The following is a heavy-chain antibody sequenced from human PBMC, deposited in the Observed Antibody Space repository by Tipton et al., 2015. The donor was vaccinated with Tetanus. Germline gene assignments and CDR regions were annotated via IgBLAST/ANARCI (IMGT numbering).Heavy chain of an antibody. CDR3: ARGRDQYKSGNY. CDR1: GGSFSGYY. J-gene: IGHJ4*02. D-gene: IGHD5-24*01. V-gene: IGHV4-34*01. Sequence: LRLSCAVYGGSFSGYYCTWIRQSPGKGLELIGEIHPSGSVNYNPSLKSRVTILLDTSENQFSLKLSSVTGADTAVYYCARGRDQYKSGNYWGQGTLVTVSS. CDR2: IHPSGSV.